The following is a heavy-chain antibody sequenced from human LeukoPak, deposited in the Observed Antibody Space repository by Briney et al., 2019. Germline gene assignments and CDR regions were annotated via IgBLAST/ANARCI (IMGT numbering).Heavy chain of an antibody. Sequence: GGSLRLSCAASGFTVSSNYMSWVRQAPGKGLEWVSVIYSGSNTYYADSVQGRFTISRHNYKNTLYLQLNSLRAEDTAVYYCARQASYYYYGMDVWGQGTTVTVSS. CDR1: GFTVSSNY. CDR3: ARQASYYYYGMDV. J-gene: IGHJ6*02. CDR2: IYSGSNT. V-gene: IGHV3-53*04.